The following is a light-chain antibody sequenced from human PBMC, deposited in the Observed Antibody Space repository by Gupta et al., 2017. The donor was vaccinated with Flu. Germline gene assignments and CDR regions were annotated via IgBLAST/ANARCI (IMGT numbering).Light chain of an antibody. Sequence: GTLSLSPGERATLSCRASQSVSSSYLAWYQQKPGQAPRLLIYGASSRATGVPDSVTGSGSGTDFTLTISRLEPEDFAVYYCQQDGSSPLTFGGGTKVEIK. CDR2: GAS. CDR1: QSVSSSY. J-gene: IGKJ4*01. V-gene: IGKV3-20*01. CDR3: QQDGSSPLT.